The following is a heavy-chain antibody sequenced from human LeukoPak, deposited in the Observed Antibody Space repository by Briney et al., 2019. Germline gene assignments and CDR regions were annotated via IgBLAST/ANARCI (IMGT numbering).Heavy chain of an antibody. D-gene: IGHD3-10*01. CDR2: ISAYNGNT. CDR1: GYTFTRYG. Sequence: ASVKVSCKACGYTFTRYGISWVRQAPGQGLEWMGWISAYNGNTNYAQKLQGRVTMTTDTSTSTAYMELRSLRSDDAAVYYCARDPGFGGYFDYWGQGTLVTVSS. CDR3: ARDPGFGGYFDY. V-gene: IGHV1-18*01. J-gene: IGHJ4*02.